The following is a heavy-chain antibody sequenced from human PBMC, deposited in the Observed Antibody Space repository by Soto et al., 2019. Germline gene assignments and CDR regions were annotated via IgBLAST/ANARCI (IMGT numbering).Heavy chain of an antibody. CDR3: TRDRPESSYAYNPNFDH. Sequence: PGGSLRLSCAASGFTFSDYWMHWARQVPGKGLMWVARSNSDGTGISYADSVEGRFTISRDNVKNILFLQMNSLRVDDSGVYYCTRDRPESSYAYNPNFDHWGQGTPLTVSS. D-gene: IGHD3-16*01. J-gene: IGHJ4*02. CDR1: GFTFSDYW. V-gene: IGHV3-74*01. CDR2: SNSDGTGI.